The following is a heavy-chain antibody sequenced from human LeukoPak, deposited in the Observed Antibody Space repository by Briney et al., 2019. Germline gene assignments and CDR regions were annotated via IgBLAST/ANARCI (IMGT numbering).Heavy chain of an antibody. CDR1: GGSFSGYY. D-gene: IGHD3-3*01. CDR3: ARVVTYYDVWSGPPRWFDP. V-gene: IGHV4-34*01. J-gene: IGHJ5*02. CDR2: INHSRST. Sequence: PSETLSLTCAVYGGSFSGYYWSWIRQPPGKGLEWIGEINHSRSTNYNPSLKSRVTISVDTSKNQFSPKLSSVTAADTAVYYCARVVTYYDVWSGPPRWFDPWGQGTLVTVSS.